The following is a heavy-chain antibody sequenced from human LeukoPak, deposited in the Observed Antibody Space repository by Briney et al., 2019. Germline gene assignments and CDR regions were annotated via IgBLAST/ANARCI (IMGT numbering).Heavy chain of an antibody. V-gene: IGHV3-48*03. CDR2: IVSSGTTI. J-gene: IGHJ4*02. CDR1: GFPFSIYE. CDR3: ALLAVASDFDY. Sequence: GGSLRLSCAVSGFPFSIYEMNCVRQAPGKGLEWVSNIVSSGTTIYYADSVKGRFSISRDNAKSSLYLQINSLRVQDTAVYYCALLAVASDFDYWGQGALVTVSS. D-gene: IGHD6-19*01.